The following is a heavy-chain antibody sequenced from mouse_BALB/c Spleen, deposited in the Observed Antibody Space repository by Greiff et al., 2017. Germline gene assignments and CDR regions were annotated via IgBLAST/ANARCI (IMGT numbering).Heavy chain of an antibody. V-gene: IGHV7-3*02. Sequence: EVKLVESGGGLVQPGGSLRLSCATSGFTFTDYYMSWVRQPPGKALEWLGFIRNKANGYTTEYSASVKGRFTISRDNSQSILYLQMNTLRAEDSATYYCARDRALLRLPYAMDYWGQGTSVTVSS. J-gene: IGHJ4*01. CDR1: GFTFTDYY. D-gene: IGHD1-2*01. CDR2: IRNKANGYTT. CDR3: ARDRALLRLPYAMDY.